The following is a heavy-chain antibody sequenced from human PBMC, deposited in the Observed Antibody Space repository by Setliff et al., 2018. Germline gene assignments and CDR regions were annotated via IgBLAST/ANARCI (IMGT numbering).Heavy chain of an antibody. V-gene: IGHV3-30*01. J-gene: IGHJ4*02. Sequence: LSCEASGFAFRNYIFHWVRQAPGKGLEWVAIISADGSDRNYADSVKGRFTVSRDNSKNTLYLQMNSLRGEDTGVYYCSRHLGYCSTTNSCWGQGIPVTVSS. CDR3: SRHLGYCSTTNSC. CDR1: GFAFRNYI. CDR2: ISADGSDR. D-gene: IGHD2-2*03.